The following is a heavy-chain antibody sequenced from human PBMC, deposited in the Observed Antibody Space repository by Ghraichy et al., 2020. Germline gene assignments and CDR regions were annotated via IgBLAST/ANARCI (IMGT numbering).Heavy chain of an antibody. CDR3: ARGSSGPYYYYYMDV. D-gene: IGHD6-25*01. CDR2: INHSGST. V-gene: IGHV4-34*01. CDR1: GGSFSGYY. J-gene: IGHJ6*03. Sequence: SETLSLTCAVYGGSFSGYYWSWIRQPPGKGLEWIGEINHSGSTNYNPSLKSRVTISVDTSKNQFSLKLSSVTAADTAVYYCARGSSGPYYYYYMDVWGKGTTVTVSS.